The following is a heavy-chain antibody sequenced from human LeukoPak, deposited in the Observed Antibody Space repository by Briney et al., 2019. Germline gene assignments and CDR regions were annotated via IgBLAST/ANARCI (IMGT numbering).Heavy chain of an antibody. CDR2: IYSTGSTV. Sequence: PGGSLRLSCAASGFTFSSYAMNWVRQAPGKGLEWLSYIYSTGSTVYYADSVKGRFTISRDNAKKSLYLQMNSLRVEDTAVYYCAREPLEVYYGMDVWGQGTTVTVSS. V-gene: IGHV3-48*04. CDR1: GFTFSSYA. D-gene: IGHD2-8*02. CDR3: AREPLEVYYGMDV. J-gene: IGHJ6*02.